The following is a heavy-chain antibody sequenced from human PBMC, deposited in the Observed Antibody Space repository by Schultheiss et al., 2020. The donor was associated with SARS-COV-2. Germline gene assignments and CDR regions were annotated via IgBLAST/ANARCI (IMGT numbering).Heavy chain of an antibody. CDR2: IYHSGST. Sequence: SETLSLTCTVSGGSISSSSYYWGWIRQPPGKGLEWIGYIYHSGSTYYNPSLKSRVTISVDTSKNQFSLKLSSVTAADTAVYYCARWDSSGYYYEHAFDIWGQGTMVTVSS. CDR3: ARWDSSGYYYEHAFDI. J-gene: IGHJ3*02. CDR1: GGSISSSSYY. D-gene: IGHD3-22*01. V-gene: IGHV4-39*07.